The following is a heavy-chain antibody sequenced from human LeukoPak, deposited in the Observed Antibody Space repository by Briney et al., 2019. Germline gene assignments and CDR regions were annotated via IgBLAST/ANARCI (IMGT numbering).Heavy chain of an antibody. V-gene: IGHV4-59*08. CDR1: GGSISSYY. CDR2: IYYSGST. CDR3: AREAYYFDY. J-gene: IGHJ4*02. Sequence: SETLSLTCTVSGGSISSYYWSWIRQPPGKGLEWIGYIYYSGSTNYNPSLKSRVTISVDTSKNQFSLKLSSVTAADTAVYYCAREAYYFDYWGQGTLVTVSS.